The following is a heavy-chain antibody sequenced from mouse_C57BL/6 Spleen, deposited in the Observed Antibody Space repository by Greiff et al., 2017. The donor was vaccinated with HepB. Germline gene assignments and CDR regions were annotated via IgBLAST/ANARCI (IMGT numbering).Heavy chain of an antibody. J-gene: IGHJ4*01. V-gene: IGHV14-4*01. CDR2: IDPENGDT. CDR1: GFNIKDDY. Sequence: EVKLMESGAELVRPGASVKLSCTASGFNIKDDYMHWVKQRPEQGLEWIGWIDPENGDTEYASKFQGKATITADTSSNTAYLQLSSLTSEDTAVYYCTTLSLTAMDYWGQGTSVTVSS. CDR3: TTLSLTAMDY.